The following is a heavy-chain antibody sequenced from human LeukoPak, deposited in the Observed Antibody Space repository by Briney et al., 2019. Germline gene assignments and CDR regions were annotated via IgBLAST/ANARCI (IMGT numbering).Heavy chain of an antibody. CDR2: VKSKTDGGTT. Sequence: PGGSLRLSCAASGFTFSNAWMNWVRQAPGKGLEWVGRVKSKTDGGTTDYAAPVKGRFTISRDDSKSTLFLQMNSLKTEDTAVYYCTTGAVYYDSSGYNYFDYWGQGTVVTVSS. CDR3: TTGAVYYDSSGYNYFDY. V-gene: IGHV3-15*01. CDR1: GFTFSNAW. J-gene: IGHJ4*02. D-gene: IGHD3-22*01.